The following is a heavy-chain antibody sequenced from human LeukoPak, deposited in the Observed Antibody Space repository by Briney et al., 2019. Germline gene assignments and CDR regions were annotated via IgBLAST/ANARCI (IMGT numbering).Heavy chain of an antibody. Sequence: PGGSLRLSCAASGFTLSSYAMSWVRQAPGKGLEWVSAISGSDGRLFYADSVKGRFTISRDNSENTLFLQMNSLRVEDTALYYCAKESPYRSPTRTYYFDSWGQGTLVTVSS. CDR2: ISGSDGRL. CDR1: GFTLSSYA. J-gene: IGHJ4*02. CDR3: AKESPYRSPTRTYYFDS. D-gene: IGHD1-14*01. V-gene: IGHV3-23*01.